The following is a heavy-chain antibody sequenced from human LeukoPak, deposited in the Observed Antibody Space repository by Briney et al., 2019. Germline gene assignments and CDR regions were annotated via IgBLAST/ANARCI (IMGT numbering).Heavy chain of an antibody. D-gene: IGHD2-21*02. Sequence: SGGSLRLSCAASGFPFSSYGLHWVRQTPDRGLEWVAVISEEGGRKYHADSVTGRFTISRDNSDNTLYLQMNNLRIEDTAVYYCVRDRVSRLSCGGDCYSAVFDHWGRGTLVTVSS. V-gene: IGHV3-30*03. CDR1: GFPFSSYG. CDR2: ISEEGGRK. J-gene: IGHJ4*02. CDR3: VRDRVSRLSCGGDCYSAVFDH.